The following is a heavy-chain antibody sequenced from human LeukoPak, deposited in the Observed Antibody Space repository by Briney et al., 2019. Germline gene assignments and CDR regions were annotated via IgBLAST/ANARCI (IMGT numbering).Heavy chain of an antibody. Sequence: GGSLRLSCAASGFTFSSYTMSWVRQAPGKGLEWVSAISGSGGSTYYADSVKGRFTISRDNSKNTLYPQMNSLRAEDTAVYYCAKGDSSGYFYSKAPDYFDYWGQGTLVTVSS. D-gene: IGHD3-22*01. CDR3: AKGDSSGYFYSKAPDYFDY. CDR1: GFTFSSYT. V-gene: IGHV3-23*01. CDR2: ISGSGGST. J-gene: IGHJ4*02.